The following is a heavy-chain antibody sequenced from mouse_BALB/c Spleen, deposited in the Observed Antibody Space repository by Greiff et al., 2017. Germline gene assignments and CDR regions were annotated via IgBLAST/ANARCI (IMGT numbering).Heavy chain of an antibody. V-gene: IGHV1-14*01. CDR1: GYTFTSYV. J-gene: IGHJ4*01. CDR2: INPYNDGT. CDR3: ARREGITTVVRRDYAMDY. Sequence: EVHLVESGPELVKPGASVKMSCKASGYTFTSYVMHWVKQKPGQGLEWIGYINPYNDGTKYNEKFKGKATLTSDKSSSTAYMELSSLTSEDSAVYYCARREGITTVVRRDYAMDYWGQGTSVTVSS. D-gene: IGHD1-1*01.